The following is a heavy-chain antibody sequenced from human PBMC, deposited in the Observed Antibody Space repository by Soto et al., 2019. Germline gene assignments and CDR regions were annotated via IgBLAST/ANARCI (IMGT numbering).Heavy chain of an antibody. D-gene: IGHD7-27*01. V-gene: IGHV4-61*01. J-gene: IGHJ4*02. Sequence: PSETLSLTCTVSGGSVSSNSYYWSWIRQPPGKGLEWIGYVYYSGNTNYNPSLKSRVTISVDTSKNQFSLTLSSVTAADTAVYYCAKNWNWGSLVHWGQGTLVTVSS. CDR3: AKNWNWGSLVH. CDR2: VYYSGNT. CDR1: GGSVSSNSYY.